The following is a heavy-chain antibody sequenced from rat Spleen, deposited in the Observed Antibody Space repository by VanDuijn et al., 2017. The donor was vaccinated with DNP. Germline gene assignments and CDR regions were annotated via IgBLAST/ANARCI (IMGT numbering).Heavy chain of an antibody. Sequence: QVQMKETGPGLVQTTQTLSVTCTVSGFSLTNYGIHWVRQAPGKGLEWMGLIWGDGSTKYKSALISRLSISRDISKSQVVLEMNILKTEDTAMYFCARFPPGYRSYRDWYFDFWGPGTMVTVSS. CDR1: GFSLTNYG. V-gene: IGHV2-77*01. D-gene: IGHD1-4*01. CDR3: ARFPPGYRSYRDWYFDF. CDR2: IWGDGST. J-gene: IGHJ1*01.